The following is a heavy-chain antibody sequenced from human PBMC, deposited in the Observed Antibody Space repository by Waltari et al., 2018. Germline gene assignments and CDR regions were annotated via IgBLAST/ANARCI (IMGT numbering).Heavy chain of an antibody. V-gene: IGHV4-34*01. CDR2: INHSGST. CDR3: ARGQVDVVVVAARIDSYWYFDL. D-gene: IGHD2-15*01. CDR1: GGSFSGYS. Sequence: QVQLQQWGAGLLKPSETLSLTCAVYGGSFSGYSWRWIRQPPGKGLEWIGEINHSGSTNYNPSLKSRVTISVDTSKNQFSLKLSSVTAADTAVYYCARGQVDVVVVAARIDSYWYFDLWGRGTLVTVSS. J-gene: IGHJ2*01.